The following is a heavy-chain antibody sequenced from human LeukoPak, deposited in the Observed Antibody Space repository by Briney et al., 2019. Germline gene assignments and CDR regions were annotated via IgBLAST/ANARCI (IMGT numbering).Heavy chain of an antibody. V-gene: IGHV3-74*01. D-gene: IGHD3-22*01. J-gene: IGHJ3*02. CDR1: GFTLGNHW. CDR3: AREYNSGPKQTDAFDI. Sequence: GGSLRLSCAASGFTLGNHWMHWVRQAPGKGLVCVSRISGDEIWTSYADSVKGRFIISRDNAKDTLYLQMNSLRTEDTAVYYCAREYNSGPKQTDAFDIWGQGTMVTVSS. CDR2: ISGDEIWT.